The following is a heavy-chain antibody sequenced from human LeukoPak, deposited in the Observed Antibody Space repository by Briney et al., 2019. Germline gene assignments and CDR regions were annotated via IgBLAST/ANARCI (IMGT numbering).Heavy chain of an antibody. CDR2: RHSSGAT. D-gene: IGHD3-16*01. J-gene: IGHJ4*02. CDR3: ARDSRGGGPDFDY. Sequence: SKTPSLTCTVSGGSINNYWWAWIRQPPGKGLQWIGNRHSSGATSYNLSLESRVTISIDTSRNQFSLKLNSVTAADTAVYYCARDSRGGGPDFDYWGQGTLVTVSS. V-gene: IGHV4-59*12. CDR1: GGSINNYW.